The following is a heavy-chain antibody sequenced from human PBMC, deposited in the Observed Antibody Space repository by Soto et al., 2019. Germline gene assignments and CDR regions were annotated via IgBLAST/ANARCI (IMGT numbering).Heavy chain of an antibody. CDR2: IKQDGSEI. V-gene: IGHV3-7*01. D-gene: IGHD2-15*01. CDR1: GFTFSRYW. CDR3: ARDPVCSGGSCYDY. Sequence: GSLRLSCAASGFTFSRYWMTWVRQAPGKGLEWVANIKQDGSEIYYVDSVKGRFTISRDNAENSLYLQMNSLRAEDTAVYYCARDPVCSGGSCYDYWGQGTLVTVSS. J-gene: IGHJ4*02.